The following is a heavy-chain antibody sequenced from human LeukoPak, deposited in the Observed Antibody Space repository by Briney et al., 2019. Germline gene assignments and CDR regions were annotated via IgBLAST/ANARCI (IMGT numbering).Heavy chain of an antibody. Sequence: GGSLRLSCAASGFSFSRYGIHWVRQAPGKGLEWVTFIQTDGSPKYHANSVRGRSTITRDNSKNTVSLQMNSLRAEDAGVYYCAREESGLVLGGLGYWGQGTLVSVSS. J-gene: IGHJ4*02. CDR2: IQTDGSPK. CDR3: AREESGLVLGGLGY. CDR1: GFSFSRYG. D-gene: IGHD6-25*01. V-gene: IGHV3-30*02.